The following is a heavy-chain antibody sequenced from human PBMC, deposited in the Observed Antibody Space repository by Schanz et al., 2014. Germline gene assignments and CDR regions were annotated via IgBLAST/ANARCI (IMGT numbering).Heavy chain of an antibody. CDR1: GGSISSFY. J-gene: IGHJ4*02. V-gene: IGHV4-4*07. D-gene: IGHD3-3*01. Sequence: QVQLQESGPGLVKSSETLSLTCTVSGGSISSFYWGWIRQPAGKGLEWIGRIYTSGSTNYNPSLKGRGTISVDRAKNQFSLKLNSVTAADTAVYYCARHWRRDYFDYWGRGTLVTVSS. CDR2: IYTSGST. CDR3: ARHWRRDYFDY.